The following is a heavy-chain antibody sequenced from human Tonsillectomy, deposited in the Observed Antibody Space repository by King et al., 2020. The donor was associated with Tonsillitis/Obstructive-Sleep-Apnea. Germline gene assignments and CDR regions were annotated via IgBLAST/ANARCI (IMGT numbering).Heavy chain of an antibody. J-gene: IGHJ4*02. CDR3: ARDAGYCTTPSCYKPLDY. CDR1: GGTFSGYA. V-gene: IGHV1-69*09. D-gene: IGHD2-2*02. CDR2: IIPIFNIA. Sequence: QLVQSGAEVKKPGSSVKVSCKASGGTFSGYALNWVRQAPGQGLEWMGRIIPIFNIANYAQKLQGRVTITADKSTSTAYMELNSLGSEDTAMYYCARDAGYCTTPSCYKPLDYWGQGTLVTVSS.